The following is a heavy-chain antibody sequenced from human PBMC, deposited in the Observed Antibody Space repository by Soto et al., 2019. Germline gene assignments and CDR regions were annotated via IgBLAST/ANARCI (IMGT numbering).Heavy chain of an antibody. Sequence: QVQLVESGGGVVQPGGSLRLSCVASGFTLRTSGMHWVRQAPSKGLEWVAVISHDGSNQFYAESVNGRFTISRDNSKNMLYLQMNSLRADDSAVYFCAKDSSAAFDYWGQGTVVTVSS. CDR2: ISHDGSNQ. D-gene: IGHD6-25*01. CDR3: AKDSSAAFDY. J-gene: IGHJ4*02. CDR1: GFTLRTSG. V-gene: IGHV3-30*18.